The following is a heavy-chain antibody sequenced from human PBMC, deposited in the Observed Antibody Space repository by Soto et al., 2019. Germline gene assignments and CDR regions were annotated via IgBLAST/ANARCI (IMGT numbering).Heavy chain of an antibody. CDR3: ARAGGLGAVAVDY. D-gene: IGHD6-19*01. CDR2: IYYSGGT. Sequence: PSETLSLTCTVSGGSISSYYWSWIRQPPGKGLEWIGYIYYSGGTNYNPSLKSRVTISVDRSKNQFSLKLSSVTAADTAVYYCARAGGLGAVAVDYWGQGTLVTVSS. CDR1: GGSISSYY. V-gene: IGHV4-59*12. J-gene: IGHJ4*02.